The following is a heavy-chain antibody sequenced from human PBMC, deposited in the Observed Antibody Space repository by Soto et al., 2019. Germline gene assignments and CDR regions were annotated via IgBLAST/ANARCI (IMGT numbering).Heavy chain of an antibody. CDR2: IYFSGST. CDR1: GGSISSYY. CDR3: ARAVFRGTYYYGSRSYNWFDP. Sequence: SETLSLTCTGSGGSISSYYWSWIRQPPEKGLEWLGYIYFSGSTNYNPSLKSRVTISVDTSKNQFSLKLSSVTAADTAVYYCARAVFRGTYYYGSRSYNWFDPWGQGTLVTLSS. V-gene: IGHV4-59*01. D-gene: IGHD3-10*01. J-gene: IGHJ5*02.